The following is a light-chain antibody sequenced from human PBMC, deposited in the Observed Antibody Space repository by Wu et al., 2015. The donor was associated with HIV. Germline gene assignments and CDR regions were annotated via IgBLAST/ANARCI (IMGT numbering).Light chain of an antibody. V-gene: IGKV3-15*01. CDR2: GAS. Sequence: EILMTQSPATLSVSPGERAILSCTASQSVSSNLAWYQQKPGQAPRLLIYGASARATGIPARFSGSGSGTEFTLTVSSLQSEDFAVYYCQQYGSSPITFGQGTRLEIK. CDR3: QQYGSSPIT. CDR1: QSVSSN. J-gene: IGKJ5*01.